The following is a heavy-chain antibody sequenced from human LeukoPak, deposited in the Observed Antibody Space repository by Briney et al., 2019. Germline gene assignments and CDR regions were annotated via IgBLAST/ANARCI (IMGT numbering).Heavy chain of an antibody. D-gene: IGHD3-16*01. CDR3: ARVDPGGSVPNDTFYMDV. Sequence: SETLSLTCTVSGYSISSGYYWGWIRQPPGKGLEWIGLIYRSGSTYYNPSLKSRVTISVDTSKNQLSLKLSSVSAPDTAVYYCARVDPGGSVPNDTFYMDVWGKGTTVTVSS. J-gene: IGHJ6*03. CDR1: GYSISSGYY. V-gene: IGHV4-38-2*02. CDR2: IYRSGST.